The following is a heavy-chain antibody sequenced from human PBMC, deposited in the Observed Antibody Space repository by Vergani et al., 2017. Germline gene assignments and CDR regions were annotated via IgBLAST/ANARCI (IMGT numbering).Heavy chain of an antibody. CDR1: GASIRSSNYY. Sequence: QLQLQESGPGLVKPSATLSLTCSVSGASIRSSNYYWGWIRQPPGKGLEWFASIYYSGSTYYNPSLKSRVTISVDTSKNQFSLKLSSVTAADTAVYFCARHSTVKWLVKLGWIDPWGRGILVTVSS. J-gene: IGHJ5*02. D-gene: IGHD6-19*01. V-gene: IGHV4-39*01. CDR3: ARHSTVKWLVKLGWIDP. CDR2: IYYSGST.